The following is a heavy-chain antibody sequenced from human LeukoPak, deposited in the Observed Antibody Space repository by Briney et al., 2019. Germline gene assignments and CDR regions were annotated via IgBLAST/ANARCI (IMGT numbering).Heavy chain of an antibody. Sequence: GGSLRLSCAASGFTFSDHHMDWVRQAPGEGLEWVARIRNKANRYTTEYAASVKGRFTISRDDSENSLYLQMDSLKTEDTAVYYCARQYYDSSGYSFDPWGQGTLVTVSS. CDR2: IRNKANRYTT. CDR3: ARQYYDSSGYSFDP. J-gene: IGHJ5*02. CDR1: GFTFSDHH. D-gene: IGHD3-22*01. V-gene: IGHV3-72*01.